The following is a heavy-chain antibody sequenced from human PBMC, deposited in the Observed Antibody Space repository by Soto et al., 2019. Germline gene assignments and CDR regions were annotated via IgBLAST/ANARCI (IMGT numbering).Heavy chain of an antibody. Sequence: GGSLRLSCVGSGFTFSNYWMHWVRQAPGKGLECVSVFYSGGTTYYADSVKGRFTFSRDNSKNTLYLLMNSLRAEDTAVYYCTSGSIAARLGCDYWGQGTLVTVSS. J-gene: IGHJ4*02. V-gene: IGHV3-66*01. CDR1: GFTFSNYW. D-gene: IGHD6-6*01. CDR2: FYSGGTT. CDR3: TSGSIAARLGCDY.